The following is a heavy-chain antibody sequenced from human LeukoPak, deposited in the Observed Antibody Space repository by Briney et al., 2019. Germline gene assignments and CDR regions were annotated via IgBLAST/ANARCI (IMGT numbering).Heavy chain of an antibody. J-gene: IGHJ4*02. CDR1: GYSFTSYW. V-gene: IGHV5-51*01. D-gene: IGHD2-2*01. Sequence: GESLKISCKGSGYSFTSYWIGWVRQMPGKGLEWMGIIYPSDSDTRYSPSLQGQVTISADKSISTAYLQWSSLKASDTAMYYCAREGAYCNSTSCYDYFDYWGQGTLVTVSS. CDR3: AREGAYCNSTSCYDYFDY. CDR2: IYPSDSDT.